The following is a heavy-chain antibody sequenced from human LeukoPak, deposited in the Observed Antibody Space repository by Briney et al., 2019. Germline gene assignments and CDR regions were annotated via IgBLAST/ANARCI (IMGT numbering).Heavy chain of an antibody. V-gene: IGHV4-59*01. D-gene: IGHD4-23*01. J-gene: IGHJ3*02. Sequence: SETLSLTCTVSGGSISSYYWSWIRQPPGKGLEWIGYIYYSGSTNYNPSLKSRVTISVDTSKNQFSLKLSSVTAADTAVYYCARGDCGGKADAFDIWGQGTMVTVSS. CDR1: GGSISSYY. CDR3: ARGDCGGKADAFDI. CDR2: IYYSGST.